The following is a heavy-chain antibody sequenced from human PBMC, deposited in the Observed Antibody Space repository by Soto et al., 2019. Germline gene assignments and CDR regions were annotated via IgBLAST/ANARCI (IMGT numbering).Heavy chain of an antibody. J-gene: IGHJ6*02. CDR3: ARENFMVYATYYYYYGMDV. CDR1: GVTCIGYC. CDR2: IWYDGSNK. Sequence: VGPLHLSGAASGVTCIGYCMRVVRQAPGKGLEWVAVIWYDGSNKYYADSVKGRFTISRDNSKNTLYLQMNSLRAEDTAVYYCARENFMVYATYYYYYGMDVWGQGTTVTFSS. D-gene: IGHD2-8*01. V-gene: IGHV3-33*01.